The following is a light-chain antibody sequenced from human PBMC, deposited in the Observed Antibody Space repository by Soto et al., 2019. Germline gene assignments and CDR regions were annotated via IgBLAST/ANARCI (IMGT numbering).Light chain of an antibody. Sequence: EIVLTQSPGTLSLSPGERATLSCRASQTVSSIFLAWYQQKPGQAPRLLIYGASTRATGIPDRVSGSGSGTDFTLTIRRLEPEDFAMYYCQQYESSRTFGQGTKVEMK. CDR3: QQYESSRT. CDR1: QTVSSIF. J-gene: IGKJ1*01. V-gene: IGKV3-20*01. CDR2: GAS.